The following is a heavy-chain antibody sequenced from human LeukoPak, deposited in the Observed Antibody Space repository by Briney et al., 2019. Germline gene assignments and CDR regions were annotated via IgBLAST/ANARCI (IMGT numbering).Heavy chain of an antibody. CDR1: GGSISSGGYY. J-gene: IGHJ6*02. D-gene: IGHD3-10*01. V-gene: IGHV4-31*03. CDR3: ARALSYGSGIDYYGMDV. Sequence: PSETLSLTCTVSGGSISSGGYYWSWIRQHPGKGLEWIGYIYYSGSTYYNPSLKSRVTISVDTSKNQFSLKLSSVTAADTAVYYCARALSYGSGIDYYGMDVWGQGTTVTVSS. CDR2: IYYSGST.